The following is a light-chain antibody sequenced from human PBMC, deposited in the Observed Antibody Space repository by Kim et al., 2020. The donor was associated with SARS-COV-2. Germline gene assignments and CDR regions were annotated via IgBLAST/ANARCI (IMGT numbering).Light chain of an antibody. CDR2: DES. CDR3: QEYNSSPWT. V-gene: IGKV1-27*01. CDR1: QGVRYE. J-gene: IGKJ1*01. Sequence: SEGDRDTMHWRASQGVRYELAWYQQKPGKVAKLLIYDESNLQSGVPFRFSGSGSGTDFTLTNSSLQPEDVATYYCQEYNSSPWTCGQGTQGDIK.